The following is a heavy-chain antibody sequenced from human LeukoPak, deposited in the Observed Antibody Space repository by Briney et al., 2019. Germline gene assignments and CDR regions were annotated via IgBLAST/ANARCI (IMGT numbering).Heavy chain of an antibody. Sequence: GASVKVSCKASGYTFTSYYMHWVRQAPGQGLEWMGIINPSGGSTSYAQKFQGRVTMTRDTSTSTVYMELSRLRSDDTAVYYCARGYGSGSLFYYYYMDVWGKGTTVTVSS. CDR3: ARGYGSGSLFYYYYMDV. V-gene: IGHV1-46*01. J-gene: IGHJ6*03. D-gene: IGHD3-10*01. CDR1: GYTFTSYY. CDR2: INPSGGST.